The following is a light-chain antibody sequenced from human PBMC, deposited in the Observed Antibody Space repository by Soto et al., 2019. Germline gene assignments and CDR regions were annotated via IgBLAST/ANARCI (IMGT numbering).Light chain of an antibody. J-gene: IGLJ3*02. CDR2: DVS. V-gene: IGLV2-11*01. CDR3: CSYAGSYTFV. Sequence: QSALTQPRSVSGSPGQSVTISCIGTSSDVGSYNYVSWYQQHPGKAHKLMIYDVSKRPSGVPDRFSGSKSGDTASLTISGLQAEDEADYYCCSYAGSYTFVFGGGTKLTVL. CDR1: SSDVGSYNY.